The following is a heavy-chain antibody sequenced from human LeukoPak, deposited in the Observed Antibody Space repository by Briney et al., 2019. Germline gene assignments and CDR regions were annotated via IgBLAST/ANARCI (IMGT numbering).Heavy chain of an antibody. CDR1: GYTFISYA. V-gene: IGHV7-4-1*02. CDR3: ARAHGPQWAFDI. Sequence: ASEEVSCKASGYTFISYAMNWVRQAPGQGLEWMGWINTNTANPTYAQGFTGRFVFSLDTSFSTAYLQISSLKAEDTAVYYCARAHGPQWAFDIGGQGTAVTVSA. J-gene: IGHJ3*02. CDR2: INTNTANP. D-gene: IGHD6-19*01.